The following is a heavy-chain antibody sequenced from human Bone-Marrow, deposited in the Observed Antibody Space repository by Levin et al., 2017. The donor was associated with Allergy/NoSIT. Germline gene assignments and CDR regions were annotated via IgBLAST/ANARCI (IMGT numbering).Heavy chain of an antibody. CDR3: ARDSNAARPGWFDP. D-gene: IGHD6-6*01. Sequence: ASVKVSCKAAGYTFTTYGINWVRQAPGQGLEWMGWVSAYNGDTNYARKFQGRVTMTIDTSTSTAYMELGSLRSDDTAVYYCARDSNAARPGWFDPWGQGTLVTVSS. CDR1: GYTFTTYG. V-gene: IGHV1-18*01. J-gene: IGHJ5*02. CDR2: VSAYNGDT.